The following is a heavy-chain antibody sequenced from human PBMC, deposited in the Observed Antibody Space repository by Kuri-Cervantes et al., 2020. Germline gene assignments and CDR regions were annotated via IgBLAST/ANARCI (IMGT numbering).Heavy chain of an antibody. V-gene: IGHV3-9*01. CDR1: GFTFDDYA. D-gene: IGHD6-19*01. CDR2: ISWNSGSI. Sequence: SCAASGFTFDDYAMHWVRQAPGKGLEWVSGISWNSGSIGYADSVKGRFTISRDNAKNSLYLQMNSLRAEDTALYYCAKGSSGWSFDAFDIWGQGTMVTVSS. J-gene: IGHJ3*02. CDR3: AKGSSGWSFDAFDI.